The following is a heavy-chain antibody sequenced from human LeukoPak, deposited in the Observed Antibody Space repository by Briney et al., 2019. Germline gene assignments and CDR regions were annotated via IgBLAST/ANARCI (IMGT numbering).Heavy chain of an antibody. CDR3: AGYGGNFIDY. CDR1: GGSISSGSYY. Sequence: SETQSLTCTVSGGSISSGSYYRAWIREPPGKGLEWIGGIYYSGSTYYNPSLKSRVTISVDTSKNQFSLKLSSVTAADTAVYYCAGYGGNFIDYWGQGTLVTVPS. D-gene: IGHD4-23*01. V-gene: IGHV4-39*01. J-gene: IGHJ4*02. CDR2: IYYSGST.